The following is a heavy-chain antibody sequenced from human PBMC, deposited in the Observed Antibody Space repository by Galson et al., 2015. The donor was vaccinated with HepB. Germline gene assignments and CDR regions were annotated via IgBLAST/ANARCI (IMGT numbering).Heavy chain of an antibody. J-gene: IGHJ3*02. CDR3: ARDDYDSSGWGAFDI. Sequence: LSLTCTVSGGSISSYYRSWIRQPPGKGLEWIGYIYYSGSTNYNPSLKSRVTISVDTSKNQFSLKLSSVTAANTAVYYCARDDYDSSGWGAFDIWGQGTMVTVSS. D-gene: IGHD3-22*01. V-gene: IGHV4-59*01. CDR2: IYYSGST. CDR1: GGSISSYY.